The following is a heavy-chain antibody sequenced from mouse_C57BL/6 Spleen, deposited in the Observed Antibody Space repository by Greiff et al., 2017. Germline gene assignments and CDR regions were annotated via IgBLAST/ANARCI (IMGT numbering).Heavy chain of an antibody. CDR2: IHPSDSDT. V-gene: IGHV1-74*01. CDR3: AIGPWVYGYDGGYAMDY. CDR1: GYTFTSYW. J-gene: IGHJ4*01. D-gene: IGHD2-2*01. Sequence: QVQLKQPGAELVKPGASVKVSCKASGYTFTSYWMHWVKQRPGQGLEWIGRIHPSDSDTNYNQKFKGKATLTVDKSSSTAYMQLSSLTSEDSAVYYCAIGPWVYGYDGGYAMDYWGQGTSVTVSS.